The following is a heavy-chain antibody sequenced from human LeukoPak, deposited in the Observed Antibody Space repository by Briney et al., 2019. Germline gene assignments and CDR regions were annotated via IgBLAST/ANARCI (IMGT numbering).Heavy chain of an antibody. D-gene: IGHD3-10*01. CDR2: ITPSGDST. CDR3: ARGGFHGRELFPTFDY. CDR1: GYTFTGYY. Sequence: GASVKVSCKASGYTFTGYYMHWVRQAPGQGLEWMGIITPSGDSTNYAQKFQGRVTMTRDTSTSTVYMELSSLRSEDTAVYYCARGGFHGRELFPTFDYWGQGTLVTVSS. V-gene: IGHV1-46*01. J-gene: IGHJ4*02.